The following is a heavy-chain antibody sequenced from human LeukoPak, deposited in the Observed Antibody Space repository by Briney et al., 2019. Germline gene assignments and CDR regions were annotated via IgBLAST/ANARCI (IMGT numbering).Heavy chain of an antibody. V-gene: IGHV3-74*01. J-gene: IGHJ4*02. D-gene: IGHD6-13*01. CDR1: GFTFSSYW. CDR3: AKDGFVPPPHISSSGRPYYFDY. Sequence: SGGSLRLSCAASGFTFSSYWMHWVRHAPGKGLVWVSHINSDGSSTHYADSVKGRFTISRDNAKNTRYLQMNSLRAEDTAVYYCAKDGFVPPPHISSSGRPYYFDYWGQGTLVTVSS. CDR2: INSDGSST.